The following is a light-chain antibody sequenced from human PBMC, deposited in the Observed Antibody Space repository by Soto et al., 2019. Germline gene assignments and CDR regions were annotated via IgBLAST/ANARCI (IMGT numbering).Light chain of an antibody. CDR1: SSDVGGYNY. V-gene: IGLV2-11*01. CDR3: QSYDSSLSGANYV. J-gene: IGLJ1*01. CDR2: DVN. Sequence: QSALTQPRSVSGSPGQSVSISCTGTSSDVGGYNYVSWYQQHPGKAPKVMIYDVNKRPSGVPDRFSGSKSGTSASLAITGLQAEDEADYYCQSYDSSLSGANYVFGTGTKLTVL.